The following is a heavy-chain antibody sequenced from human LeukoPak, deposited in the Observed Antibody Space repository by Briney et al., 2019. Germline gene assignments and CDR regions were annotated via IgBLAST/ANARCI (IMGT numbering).Heavy chain of an antibody. V-gene: IGHV5-51*01. CDR3: ARHSCSDPSGSCYSRGSWFDP. CDR1: GYSFTSYW. CDR2: IYPGDSDT. D-gene: IGHD2-15*01. Sequence: GESLKISCKGSGYSFTSYWIGWVRQMPGKGLEWMGIIYPGDSDTRYSPSFQGQVTISADKSISTAYLQWSSLKASDTAMYYCARHSCSDPSGSCYSRGSWFDPWGQGTLVTVSS. J-gene: IGHJ5*02.